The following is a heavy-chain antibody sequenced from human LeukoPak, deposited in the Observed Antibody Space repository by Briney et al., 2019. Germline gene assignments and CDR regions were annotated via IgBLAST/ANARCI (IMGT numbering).Heavy chain of an antibody. V-gene: IGHV1-8*02. CDR1: GGTFSSYA. J-gene: IGHJ5*02. CDR2: MNPNSGNT. Sequence: ASVKVSCKASGGTFSSYAINWVRQATGQGLEWMGWMNPNSGNTGYAQKFQGRVTMTKNTSISTAYMELSSLRSEDTAVYYCARVAPSSSWYPWFDPWGQGTLVTVSS. CDR3: ARVAPSSSWYPWFDP. D-gene: IGHD6-13*01.